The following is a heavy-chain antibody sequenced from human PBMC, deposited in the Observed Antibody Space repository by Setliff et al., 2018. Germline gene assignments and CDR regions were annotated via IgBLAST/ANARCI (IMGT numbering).Heavy chain of an antibody. V-gene: IGHV3-48*03. D-gene: IGHD3-10*01. CDR1: GFTFRSYE. Sequence: GGSLRLSCAASGFTFRSYEMNWVRQTPGKGLEWVSYINSGGSKVYYADSVKGRFTISRDNAKNSLYLLMKSVRVDDTAVYYCAKGSGSYYGLFDYWGRGTLVTVSS. J-gene: IGHJ4*02. CDR3: AKGSGSYYGLFDY. CDR2: INSGGSKV.